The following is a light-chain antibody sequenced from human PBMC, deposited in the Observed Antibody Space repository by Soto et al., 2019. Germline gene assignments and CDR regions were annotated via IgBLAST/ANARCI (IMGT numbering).Light chain of an antibody. J-gene: IGKJ4*01. Sequence: DIQMTQSPSSLSASVGDRVTITCQASQDISNYLNWYQQMPATPPKLLIYDASTLQPGVPSRVSGSGSGTHFTLTITNLQPEDIATYYCQQYDDVPLTFGGGTKVEI. V-gene: IGKV1-33*01. CDR1: QDISNY. CDR3: QQYDDVPLT. CDR2: DAS.